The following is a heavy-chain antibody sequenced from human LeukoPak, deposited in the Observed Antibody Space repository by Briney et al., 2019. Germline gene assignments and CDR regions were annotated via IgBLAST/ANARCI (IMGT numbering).Heavy chain of an antibody. D-gene: IGHD3-16*02. CDR3: ARDGDVATLSFGFDY. V-gene: IGHV3-11*01. Sequence: GGSLRLSCAAAGFTFTDYYMSWLRQAPGKGLECVSYISSSGKTIYYADSVKGRFTISRDNAKNSVYLQMNSLRVEDAAVYYCARDGDVATLSFGFDYWGQGTLVTVSS. CDR1: GFTFTDYY. J-gene: IGHJ4*02. CDR2: ISSSGKTI.